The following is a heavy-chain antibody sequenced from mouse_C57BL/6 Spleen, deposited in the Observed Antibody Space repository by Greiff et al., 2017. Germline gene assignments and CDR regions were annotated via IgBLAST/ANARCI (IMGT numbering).Heavy chain of an antibody. J-gene: IGHJ2*01. Sequence: VQLQQPGAELVMPGASVKLSCKASGYTFTSYWMHWVKQRPGQGLEWIGEIDPSDSYTNYNQKFKGKSTLTVDKSSSTAYMQLSSLTSEDSAVYYCARGYDYQPFDYWGQGTTLTVSS. CDR3: ARGYDYQPFDY. V-gene: IGHV1-69*01. CDR1: GYTFTSYW. D-gene: IGHD2-4*01. CDR2: IDPSDSYT.